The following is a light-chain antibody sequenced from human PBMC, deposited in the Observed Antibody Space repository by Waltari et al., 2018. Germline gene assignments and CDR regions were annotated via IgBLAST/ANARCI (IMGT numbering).Light chain of an antibody. CDR1: QDISNY. V-gene: IGKV1-33*01. J-gene: IGKJ4*01. CDR2: HAS. CDR3: QQYDNLPLT. Sequence: DIQMTQSPSSLSASVGDRVTITCQASQDISNYLNWYQQNLGKAPKLLIYHASNLEAGVTSRFSGSGSGTDFTFTINSLQPEDIATYYCQQYDNLPLTFGGGTKVENK.